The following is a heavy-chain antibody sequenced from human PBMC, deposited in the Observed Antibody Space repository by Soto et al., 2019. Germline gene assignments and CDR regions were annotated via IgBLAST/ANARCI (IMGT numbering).Heavy chain of an antibody. CDR2: IYYSGST. CDR3: AKQFLEWLSYGVYYYYYMDV. V-gene: IGHV4-31*03. CDR1: GGSISSGGYY. D-gene: IGHD3-3*01. Sequence: SETLSLTCTVSGGSISSGGYYWSWIRQHPGKGLEWIGYIYYSGSTYYNPSLKSRVTISVDTSKNQFSLKLSSVTAADTAVYYCAKQFLEWLSYGVYYYYYMDVWGKGTTVTVSS. J-gene: IGHJ6*03.